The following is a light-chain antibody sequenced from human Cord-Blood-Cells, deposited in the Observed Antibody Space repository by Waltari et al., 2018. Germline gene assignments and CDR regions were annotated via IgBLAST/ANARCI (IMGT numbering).Light chain of an antibody. CDR3: QQSYSTPPVT. CDR1: QSISSY. J-gene: IGKJ5*01. Sequence: DIQMTQSPSSLSASVGDRVTITCRASQSISSYLNWYQKKQGKAPKLLIYAATSLQSGVPSRFSGSGSGTDFTLTISRLQPEDFATHYCQQSYSTPPVTCGQGTRLEIK. V-gene: IGKV1-39*01. CDR2: AAT.